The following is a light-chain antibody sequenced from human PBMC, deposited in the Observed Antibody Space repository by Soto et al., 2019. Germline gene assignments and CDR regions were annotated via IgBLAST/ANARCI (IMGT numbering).Light chain of an antibody. J-gene: IGKJ5*01. V-gene: IGKV3-15*01. CDR2: DAS. CDR1: QSVSTN. CDR3: HQYNNWPIT. Sequence: EIVMTQSPATLSVSPGERATLSCRASQSVSTNLAWYQQKPGQAPRLLIYDASTRATGLPARFSGSGSGTECTLTISSRQSKDLGVYYCHQYNNWPITFGQGKRLEI.